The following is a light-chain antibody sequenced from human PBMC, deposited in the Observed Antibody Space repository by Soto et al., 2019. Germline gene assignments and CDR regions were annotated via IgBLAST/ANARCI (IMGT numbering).Light chain of an antibody. Sequence: IQMTQSPFTLSASVGDKVHHRLRGRQNIFYFLAWYQQKTGKAPKLLIFDASTLQSGVPPRFSGSGSGTEFTLTISSLQPDDFATYYCQHYTLYSASFGPGTKV. CDR1: QNIFYF. V-gene: IGKV1-5*01. CDR3: QHYTLYSAS. CDR2: DAS. J-gene: IGKJ1*01.